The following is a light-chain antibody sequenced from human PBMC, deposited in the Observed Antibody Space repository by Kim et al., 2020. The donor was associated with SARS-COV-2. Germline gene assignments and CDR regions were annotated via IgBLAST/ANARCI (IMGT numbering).Light chain of an antibody. J-gene: IGKJ2*01. CDR1: QSLIYSDGDIY. CDR2: KVS. Sequence: VMTQSPLSLPVTLGQPASISCRSSQSLIYSDGDIYLSWFQQRPGLSPRRLIYKVSHRDSGVPDRFSGSGSGTDFTLRISRVEAEDVGVYFWFHDTHWPMYTFGQGTKLEI. CDR3: FHDTHWPMYT. V-gene: IGKV2-30*01.